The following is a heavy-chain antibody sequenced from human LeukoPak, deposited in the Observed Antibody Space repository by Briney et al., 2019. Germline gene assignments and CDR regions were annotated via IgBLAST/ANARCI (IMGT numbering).Heavy chain of an antibody. D-gene: IGHD6-19*01. V-gene: IGHV1-69*01. CDR1: GGTFSSYA. Sequence: GASVKVSCKASGGTFSSYAISWVRQAPGQGLEWMGGIIPIFGTANYAQKFKGRVTITADESTSTAYMELSSLRSEDTAVYYCARAPIGSGSPAPFYYWGQGTLVTVSS. J-gene: IGHJ4*02. CDR2: IIPIFGTA. CDR3: ARAPIGSGSPAPFYY.